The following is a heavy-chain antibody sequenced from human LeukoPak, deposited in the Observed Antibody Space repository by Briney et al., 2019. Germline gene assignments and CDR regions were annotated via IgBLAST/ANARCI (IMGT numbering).Heavy chain of an antibody. CDR1: GGTFSSYA. CDR2: IIPIFGTA. D-gene: IGHD5-18*01. V-gene: IGHV1-69*06. J-gene: IGHJ6*03. Sequence: SVKVSCKASGGTFSSYAISWVRQAPGQGLEWMGGIIPIFGTANYAQKFQGRVTITADKSTSTAYMELSSLRSEDTAVYYCARSSSRYGPRLYYYYMDVWGKGTTVTVSS. CDR3: ARSSSRYGPRLYYYYMDV.